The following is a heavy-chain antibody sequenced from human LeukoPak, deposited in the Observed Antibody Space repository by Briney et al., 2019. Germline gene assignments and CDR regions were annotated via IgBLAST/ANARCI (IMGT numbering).Heavy chain of an antibody. CDR3: AREGTVVNPGSFPFDY. CDR2: INHSGST. Sequence: SETLSLTCAVYGGSFSGYYWSWIRQPPGKGLEWIGEINHSGSTNYNPSLKSRVTISVDTSKNQFSLKLSSVTAEDTAVYYCAREGTVVNPGSFPFDYWGQGTLVTVSS. V-gene: IGHV4-34*01. CDR1: GGSFSGYY. J-gene: IGHJ4*02. D-gene: IGHD4-23*01.